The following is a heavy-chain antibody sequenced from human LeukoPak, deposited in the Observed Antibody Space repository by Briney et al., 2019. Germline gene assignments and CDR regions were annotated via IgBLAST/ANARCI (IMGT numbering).Heavy chain of an antibody. CDR1: GFTFSSYS. D-gene: IGHD3-10*01. J-gene: IGHJ4*02. CDR3: AKHRVRGVIITSFVY. CDR2: ISGSGGST. Sequence: GRSLRLSCAASGFTFSSYSMNWVRQAPGKGLEWVSAISGSGGSTYYADSVKGRFTISRDNSKNTLYLQMNSLRAEDTAVYYCAKHRVRGVIITSFVYWGQGTLVTVSS. V-gene: IGHV3-23*01.